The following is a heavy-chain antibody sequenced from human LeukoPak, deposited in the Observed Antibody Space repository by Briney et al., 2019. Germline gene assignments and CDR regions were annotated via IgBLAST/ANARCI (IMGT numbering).Heavy chain of an antibody. V-gene: IGHV3-15*01. CDR1: GVTFSDVW. CDR3: TVRSSI. J-gene: IGHJ4*02. D-gene: IGHD3-3*02. Sequence: GGSLKLSCVVSGVTFSDVWMSWVRQAPGKGLEWVGRIHTNIDGGVIDYAAPVQGRFTISRDDSKNTLYLQMNYLKTEDTAMYYCTVRSSIWGQGTLVTVSS. CDR2: IHTNIDGGVI.